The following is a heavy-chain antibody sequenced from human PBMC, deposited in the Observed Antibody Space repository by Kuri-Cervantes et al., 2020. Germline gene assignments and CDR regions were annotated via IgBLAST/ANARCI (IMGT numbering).Heavy chain of an antibody. V-gene: IGHV3-33*08. CDR1: GFTFSSYA. Sequence: GGSLRLSCAASGFTFSSYAMHWVRQAPGKGLEWVAVIWYDGSNKYYADSVKGRFTISRDNSKNTKNTLYLQMNSLRSEDTAVYYCARAEDWGTPWCFDLWGRGTLVTVSS. CDR3: ARAEDWGTPWCFDL. D-gene: IGHD7-27*01. J-gene: IGHJ2*01. CDR2: IWYDGSNK.